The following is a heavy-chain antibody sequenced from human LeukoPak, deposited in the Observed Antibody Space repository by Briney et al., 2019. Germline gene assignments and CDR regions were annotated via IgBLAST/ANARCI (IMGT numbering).Heavy chain of an antibody. J-gene: IGHJ4*02. CDR2: MSYDGSNK. V-gene: IGHV3-30*18. D-gene: IGHD3-3*01. CDR3: AKERGSRFDFWSGFDY. CDR1: GFTFISYG. Sequence: GGSLRLSCAVSGFTFISYGIHWVRQAPGKGLEWVAFMSYDGSNKCYADSVKGRFTISRDNSRNTLFLQMNSLRPEDTAVYSCAKERGSRFDFWSGFDYWGQGTLVTVSS.